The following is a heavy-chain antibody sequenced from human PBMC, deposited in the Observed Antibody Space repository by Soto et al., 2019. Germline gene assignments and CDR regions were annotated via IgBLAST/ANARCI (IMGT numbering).Heavy chain of an antibody. CDR2: INHSGST. Sequence: SETLSLTCTVSGGSISSGGYYWSWIRQHPGKGLEWIGEINHSGSTNYNPSLKSRVTISVDTSKNQFSLKLSSLTAAETAVYYCARGYGRNFDYWGQGNLVNVSP. CDR3: ARGYGRNFDY. D-gene: IGHD5-18*01. J-gene: IGHJ4*02. V-gene: IGHV4-39*07. CDR1: GGSISSGGYY.